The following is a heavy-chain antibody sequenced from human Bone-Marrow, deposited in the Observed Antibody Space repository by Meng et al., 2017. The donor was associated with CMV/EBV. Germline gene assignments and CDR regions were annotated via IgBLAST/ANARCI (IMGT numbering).Heavy chain of an antibody. Sequence: GESLKISCAASGFTFSSYAMSWVRQAPGKGLEWVSAISGSGGTTYYADSVKGRFTISRDNSKNTPYLQMNSLRAEDTAVYYCAKDRLGILTYCSSTNCPGGGYWGQGTLVTVSS. V-gene: IGHV3-23*01. J-gene: IGHJ4*02. CDR3: AKDRLGILTYCSSTNCPGGGY. CDR1: GFTFSSYA. CDR2: ISGSGGTT. D-gene: IGHD2-2*01.